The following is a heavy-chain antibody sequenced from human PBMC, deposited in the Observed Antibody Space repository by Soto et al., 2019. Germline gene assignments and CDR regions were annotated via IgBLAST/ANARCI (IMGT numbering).Heavy chain of an antibody. CDR2: ISHSGTT. CDR3: ARYRAFHFYGMDV. CDR1: GGSISSSNW. V-gene: IGHV4-4*02. J-gene: IGHJ6*02. Sequence: QVQLQESGPGLVKPSGTLSLTCAVSGGSISSSNWWTCVRHSPGKGLEWIGEISHSGTTNYNPSPKSRVTISLSKAKNQCTAELSSATAADTAGYYCARYRAFHFYGMDVWGQGTTVTVSS.